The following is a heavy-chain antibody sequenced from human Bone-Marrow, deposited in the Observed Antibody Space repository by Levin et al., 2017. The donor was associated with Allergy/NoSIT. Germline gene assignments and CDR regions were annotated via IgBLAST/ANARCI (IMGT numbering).Heavy chain of an antibody. Sequence: ASVKVSCKASGYTFTGYYMHWVRQAPGQGLEWMGWINPNSGGTNYAQKFQGWVTMTRDTSISTAYMELSRLRSDDTAVYYCARWYYDFWSGYYRGTFDYWGQGTLVTVSS. CDR2: INPNSGGT. D-gene: IGHD3-3*01. J-gene: IGHJ4*02. V-gene: IGHV1-2*04. CDR1: GYTFTGYY. CDR3: ARWYYDFWSGYYRGTFDY.